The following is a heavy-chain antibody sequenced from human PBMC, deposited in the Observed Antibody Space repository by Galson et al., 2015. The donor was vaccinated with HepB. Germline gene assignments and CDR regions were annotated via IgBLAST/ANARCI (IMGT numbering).Heavy chain of an antibody. CDR3: ARDGVLGTDAFDI. Sequence: SVKVSCKASGYTFTSYAMHWVRQAPGQRLEWMGWINAGNGNTKYSQKFQGRVTITRDTSASTAYMELSSLRSEDTAVYYCARDGVLGTDAFDIWGQGTMVTVSS. CDR1: GYTFTSYA. CDR2: INAGNGNT. V-gene: IGHV1-3*01. D-gene: IGHD3-10*01. J-gene: IGHJ3*02.